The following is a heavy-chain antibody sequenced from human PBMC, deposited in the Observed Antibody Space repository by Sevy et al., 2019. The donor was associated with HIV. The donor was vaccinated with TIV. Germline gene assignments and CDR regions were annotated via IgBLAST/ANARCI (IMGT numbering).Heavy chain of an antibody. J-gene: IGHJ4*02. CDR1: QFNFDTYA. V-gene: IGHV3-33*01. CDR3: ATNMVHAGAYDAYFNF. Sequence: GGSLRLSCVASQFNFDTYAIHWVRQAPGKGLEWVAMIWYDGSSKDYAESVKGRFAISRDNSQNTAFLQMNSLSAEETGVYYCATNMVHAGAYDAYFNFWGQGSLVTVSS. CDR2: IWYDGSSK. D-gene: IGHD3-10*01.